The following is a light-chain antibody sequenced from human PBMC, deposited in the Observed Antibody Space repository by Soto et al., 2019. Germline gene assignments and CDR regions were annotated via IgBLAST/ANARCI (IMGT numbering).Light chain of an antibody. CDR3: FSHRGGDSHV. CDR1: SGDIGGYNF. Sequence: QSALTQPASVSGSPGQSITISCSGSSGDIGGYNFVSWYQHLPGKAPKLIIFEVRFRPSGVSNRFSGSKSGDTASLTISGLQAEDEADYYCFSHRGGDSHVFGTGTKLTVL. CDR2: EVR. V-gene: IGLV2-14*01. J-gene: IGLJ1*01.